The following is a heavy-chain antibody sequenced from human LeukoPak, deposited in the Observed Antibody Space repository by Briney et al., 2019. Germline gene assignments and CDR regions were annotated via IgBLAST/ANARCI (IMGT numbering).Heavy chain of an antibody. CDR2: IKQDRSEQ. V-gene: IGHV3-7*01. D-gene: IGHD3-16*01. CDR3: ARLGEKADFDY. Sequence: GGSLRLSCAASGFTFSNYWMSWVRQAPGKGLEWVANIKQDRSEQYYVDSVKGRLTISRDNAKNSQYLQMNSLRAEDTAVYYCARLGEKADFDYWGQGTLVTVSS. J-gene: IGHJ4*02. CDR1: GFTFSNYW.